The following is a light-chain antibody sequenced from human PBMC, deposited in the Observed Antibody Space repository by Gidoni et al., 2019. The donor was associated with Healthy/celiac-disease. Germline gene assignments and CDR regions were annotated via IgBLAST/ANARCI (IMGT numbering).Light chain of an antibody. CDR2: YDS. V-gene: IGLV3-21*04. J-gene: IGLJ3*02. Sequence: SYVLPPPPSVSVAPGQTARITCVGNNIGSKSVHWYQQKPGQAPLLVIYYDSERPSGIPERFSGSNSVNTATLTISRVEAGDESYYYCQVWDSSSDHWLFGGGTKLTVL. CDR3: QVWDSSSDHWL. CDR1: NIGSKS.